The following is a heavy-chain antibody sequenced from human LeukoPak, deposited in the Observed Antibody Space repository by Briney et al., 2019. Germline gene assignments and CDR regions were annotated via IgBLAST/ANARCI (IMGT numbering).Heavy chain of an antibody. V-gene: IGHV3-21*01. J-gene: IGHJ4*02. CDR3: ARAGSGWLIDY. Sequence: GGSLRLSCAASGFTFSSYSMNWVRQAQGKGLEWVSSISSSSSYIYYADSVKGRFTISRDNAKNSLYLQMNSLRAEDTAVYYCARAGSGWLIDYWGQGTLVTVSS. D-gene: IGHD6-19*01. CDR1: GFTFSSYS. CDR2: ISSSSSYI.